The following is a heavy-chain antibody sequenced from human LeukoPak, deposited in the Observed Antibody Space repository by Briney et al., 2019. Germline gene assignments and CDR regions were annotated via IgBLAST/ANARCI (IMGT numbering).Heavy chain of an antibody. CDR1: GGSISSGGYY. CDR3: SGSYYTPYFVY. V-gene: IGHV4-31*03. D-gene: IGHD3-10*01. Sequence: SETLSLTCTVSGGSISSGGYYWSWIRQHPGTGLEWIGYIYYSGSTYYNPSLKSRVTISVDTSKNHFSLKLSSVTAADTAVYYCSGSYYTPYFVYWGQGTLVTVSS. J-gene: IGHJ4*02. CDR2: IYYSGST.